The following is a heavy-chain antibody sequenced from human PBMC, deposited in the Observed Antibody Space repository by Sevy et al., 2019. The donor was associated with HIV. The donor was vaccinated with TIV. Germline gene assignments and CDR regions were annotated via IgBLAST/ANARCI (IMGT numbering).Heavy chain of an antibody. CDR2: MNPKSGNT. J-gene: IGHJ6*02. V-gene: IGHV1-8*01. CDR1: GYTFTSYD. D-gene: IGHD3-9*01. Sequence: ASVKVSCKASGYTFTSYDINWVRQATGQGLEWMGWMNPKSGNTGYALKFQGRVTMTRNTSISTAYMELSCLRSEDTAVYYSARGTRYFDWLRYYYYGMDVWGQGTTVTVSS. CDR3: ARGTRYFDWLRYYYYGMDV.